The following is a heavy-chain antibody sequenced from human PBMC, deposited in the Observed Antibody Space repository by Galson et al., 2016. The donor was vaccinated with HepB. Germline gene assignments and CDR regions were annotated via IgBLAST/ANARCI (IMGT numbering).Heavy chain of an antibody. CDR2: ISGYGGST. D-gene: IGHD4-17*01. CDR1: GFTFSSYA. CDR3: ASLRDY. Sequence: SLRLSCAASGFTFSSYAMSWVRQAPGKGLEWVSTISGYGGSTYYADSVKGRFTISRDNSKDTVYLQLNSLRAEDTAVNYCASLRDYWGQGTPVTVSS. V-gene: IGHV3-23*01. J-gene: IGHJ4*02.